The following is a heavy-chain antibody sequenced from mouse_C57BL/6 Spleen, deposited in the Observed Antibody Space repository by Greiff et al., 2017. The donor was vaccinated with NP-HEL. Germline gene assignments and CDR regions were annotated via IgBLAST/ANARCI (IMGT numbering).Heavy chain of an antibody. D-gene: IGHD1-1*01. Sequence: QVQLQQSGPGLVQPSQSLSITCTVSGFSLTSYGVHWVRQSPGKGLEWLGVIWRGGSTDYNVAFMSRLSITKDNSKSQVFFKMNSLQADDTAIYYCAKNYYGSSYYAMDYWGQGTSVTVSS. CDR3: AKNYYGSSYYAMDY. CDR2: IWRGGST. J-gene: IGHJ4*01. CDR1: GFSLTSYG. V-gene: IGHV2-5*01.